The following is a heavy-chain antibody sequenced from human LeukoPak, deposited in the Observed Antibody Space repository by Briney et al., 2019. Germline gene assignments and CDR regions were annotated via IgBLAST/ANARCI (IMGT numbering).Heavy chain of an antibody. CDR2: VNTNGGAT. J-gene: IGHJ6*02. Sequence: GGSLRLSCSASGFTFSNYPMHWVRQAPGKGLEYVSVVNTNGGATYYADSVKGRSTISRDNSKNTVYLQISSLKGEDTAMYYCVRGWRIMDVWGQGSTVTVSS. V-gene: IGHV3-64D*06. CDR1: GFTFSNYP. D-gene: IGHD5-24*01. CDR3: VRGWRIMDV.